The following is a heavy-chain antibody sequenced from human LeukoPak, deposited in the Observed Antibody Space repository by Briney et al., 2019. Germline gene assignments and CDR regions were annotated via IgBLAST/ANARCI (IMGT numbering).Heavy chain of an antibody. Sequence: APVKVSCKASGYTFTSYGISWVRQAPGQGLEWMGWISAYNSNTNYAQKFQGRVTMTTDTSTSTAYMELRSLRSDDTAVYYCARRISDILTGYYFDYWGQGTLVTVSS. CDR3: ARRISDILTGYYFDY. CDR1: GYTFTSYG. V-gene: IGHV1-18*01. CDR2: ISAYNSNT. D-gene: IGHD3-9*01. J-gene: IGHJ4*02.